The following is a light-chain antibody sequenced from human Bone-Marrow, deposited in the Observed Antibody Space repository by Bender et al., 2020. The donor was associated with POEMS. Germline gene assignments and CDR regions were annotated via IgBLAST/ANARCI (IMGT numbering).Light chain of an antibody. CDR3: QSCDSSLGWV. CDR2: SSH. CDR1: SSNIGAHA. V-gene: IGLV1-44*01. Sequence: QSVLTQPPSASGTPGQRVTISCSGGSSNIGAHAVNWYQHLPGTAPKLLIYSSHRRPSEVPDRFSASKSGTSASLAISGLQAEDEADYYCQSCDSSLGWVFGGGTKLTVL. J-gene: IGLJ3*02.